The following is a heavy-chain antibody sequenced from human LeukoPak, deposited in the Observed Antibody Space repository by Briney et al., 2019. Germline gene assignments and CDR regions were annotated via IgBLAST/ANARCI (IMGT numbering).Heavy chain of an antibody. J-gene: IGHJ5*02. V-gene: IGHV3-21*06. D-gene: IGHD2-15*01. CDR2: ISSSSSYI. CDR3: ARGRDCSGISCYANWFDP. Sequence: GGSLRLSCGASGFILSSYSMHGVRQAPGKGLEWVSSISSSSSYIHYADSVKGRFTISRENAKNSLYLQMSSLRAEDSAVYYCARGRDCSGISCYANWFDPWGQGTLVTASS. CDR1: GFILSSYS.